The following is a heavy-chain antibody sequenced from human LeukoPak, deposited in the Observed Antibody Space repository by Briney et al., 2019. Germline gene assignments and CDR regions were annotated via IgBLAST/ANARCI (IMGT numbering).Heavy chain of an antibody. V-gene: IGHV3-43*02. Sequence: SGGSLRLSCAASGFTFDDYAMHWVRQAPGKGLEWVSLISGDVGSTYYADSVKGRFTISRDNSKNSLYLKMNSLRTEDTDLYYCAKALWFGELWAFDPWGQGTLVTVSS. J-gene: IGHJ5*02. CDR1: GFTFDDYA. CDR3: AKALWFGELWAFDP. CDR2: ISGDVGST. D-gene: IGHD3-10*01.